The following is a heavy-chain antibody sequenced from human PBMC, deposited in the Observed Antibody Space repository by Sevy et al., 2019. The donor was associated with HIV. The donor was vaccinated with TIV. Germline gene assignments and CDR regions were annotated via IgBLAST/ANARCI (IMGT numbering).Heavy chain of an antibody. Sequence: GGSLRLSCAASGFTFSSYAMSWVRQAPGKGLEWVSAISGSGGSTYNADSVKGRITISRDNSKNTLYLQMNSLRAEDTAVYYCEKDVRWHSGGGYFDYWGQGTLVTVSS. D-gene: IGHD1-26*01. J-gene: IGHJ4*02. CDR2: ISGSGGST. CDR1: GFTFSSYA. V-gene: IGHV3-23*01. CDR3: EKDVRWHSGGGYFDY.